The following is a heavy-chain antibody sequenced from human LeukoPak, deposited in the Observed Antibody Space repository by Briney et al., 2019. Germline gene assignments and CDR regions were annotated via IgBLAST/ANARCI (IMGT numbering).Heavy chain of an antibody. Sequence: PGGSLRLSCAASGFTFSSYSMNWVRQAPGKGLEWVSSISSSSSYIYYADSVKGRFTISRDNAKNSLYLQMNSLGAEDTAVYYCARGSSGSFDYWGKGTLVTVSS. CDR1: GFTFSSYS. J-gene: IGHJ4*02. CDR2: ISSSSSYI. D-gene: IGHD3-22*01. V-gene: IGHV3-21*04. CDR3: ARGSSGSFDY.